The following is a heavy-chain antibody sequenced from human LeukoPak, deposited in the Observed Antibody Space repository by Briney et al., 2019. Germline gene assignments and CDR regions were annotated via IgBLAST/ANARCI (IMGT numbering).Heavy chain of an antibody. Sequence: GGSLRLSCAGSGFTFSSYWMSWVRQAPGKGLEWVANIKQDGSEKYSVDSVEGRFTISRDNAKNSLFLQMNSLRAEDTALYYCARDRGNGFNSYFFDYWGQGTLVTVSS. CDR3: ARDRGNGFNSYFFDY. J-gene: IGHJ4*02. V-gene: IGHV3-7*01. CDR1: GFTFSSYW. CDR2: IKQDGSEK. D-gene: IGHD5-24*01.